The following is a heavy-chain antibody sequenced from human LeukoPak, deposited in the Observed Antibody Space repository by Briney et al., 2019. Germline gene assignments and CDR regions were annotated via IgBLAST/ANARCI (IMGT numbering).Heavy chain of an antibody. CDR1: GYTLSDLS. CDR3: ANAVAGNLVDD. D-gene: IGHD1-14*01. J-gene: IGHJ4*02. CDR2: FALEDGEK. V-gene: IGHV1-24*01. Sequence: ASVKVSCKVSGYTLSDLSMHWVRQAPGKGLEWMGSFALEDGEKVYAQKFQGRVTMTEDTSTDTAYMELSSLRSEDTAVYYCANAVAGNLVDDWGQGTLVTVSS.